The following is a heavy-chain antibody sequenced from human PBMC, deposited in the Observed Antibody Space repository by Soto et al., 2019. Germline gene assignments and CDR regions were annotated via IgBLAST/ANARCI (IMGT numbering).Heavy chain of an antibody. D-gene: IGHD3-22*01. V-gene: IGHV2-5*01. J-gene: IGHJ1*01. CDR2: IYWNDDK. CDR1: GFSPSPSGVG. Sequence: SWPTLVDPPQTPPLNCHFSGFSPSPSGVGVGWVPPPPGKALEWLALIYWNDDKRYSPSLKSRLTITKDTSKNQVVLTMTNMDPVDTATYYCAHSPYYDSSGYFPAEYFQHWGQGTLVTVSS. CDR3: AHSPYYDSSGYFPAEYFQH.